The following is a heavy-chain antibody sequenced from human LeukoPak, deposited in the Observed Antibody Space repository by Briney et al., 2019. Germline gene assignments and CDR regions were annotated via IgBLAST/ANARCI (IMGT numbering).Heavy chain of an antibody. CDR2: IDWDDDK. J-gene: IGHJ4*02. V-gene: IGHV2-70*11. CDR3: ARTDERTYYYGSGSSEFDY. D-gene: IGHD3-10*01. Sequence: GPTLVNPTQTLTLTCTFSGFSLSTSGMWVSWIRQPPGKALEWLARIDWDDDKYYSTSLKTRLTISKDTSKNQVVLTMTNTDPVDTATYYCARTDERTYYYGSGSSEFDYWGQGTLVTVSS. CDR1: GFSLSTSGMW.